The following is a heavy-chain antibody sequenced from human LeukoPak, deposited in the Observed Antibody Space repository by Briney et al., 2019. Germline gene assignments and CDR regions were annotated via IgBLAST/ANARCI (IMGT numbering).Heavy chain of an antibody. CDR2: ITGRGDET. CDR3: AKGAAAGLVDWFDP. D-gene: IGHD6-13*01. V-gene: IGHV3-23*01. Sequence: GGSLGLSCAASGFIFSNYALMWVRQAPGKGLEWVSSITGRGDETFYADSVKGRFSLSRDNSKNMLYLQMYSLGAEDTAIYYCAKGAAAGLVDWFDPWGQGTLVTVSS. CDR1: GFIFSNYA. J-gene: IGHJ5*02.